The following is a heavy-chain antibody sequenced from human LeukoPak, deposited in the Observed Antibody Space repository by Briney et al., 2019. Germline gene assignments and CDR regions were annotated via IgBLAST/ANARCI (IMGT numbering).Heavy chain of an antibody. CDR2: INPSGTGT. Sequence: GASVSVSCKASGYTITNNYMHWVRQAPGQGLEWMGVINPSGTGTIYAQKLQGRITMSRDTSTSTVYMELSSLRSEDTAFYYCATDHSMANTALWFDPWGQGTLVTVSS. CDR1: GYTITNNY. J-gene: IGHJ5*02. V-gene: IGHV1-46*01. D-gene: IGHD5-24*01. CDR3: ATDHSMANTALWFDP.